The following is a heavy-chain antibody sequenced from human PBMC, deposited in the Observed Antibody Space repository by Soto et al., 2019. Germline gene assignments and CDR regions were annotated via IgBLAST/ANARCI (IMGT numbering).Heavy chain of an antibody. J-gene: IGHJ6*02. D-gene: IGHD3-3*01. CDR3: ARVLSWASYYDFWSGYYNYYYYGMDV. Sequence: QVQLVQSGAEVKKPGASVKVSCKASGYTFTSYDINWVRQATGQGLEWMGWMNPNSGNTGYAQKFQGRVNMTRNTSISTAYMELSSLRSEDTAVYYCARVLSWASYYDFWSGYYNYYYYGMDVWGQGTTVTVSS. CDR1: GYTFTSYD. V-gene: IGHV1-8*01. CDR2: MNPNSGNT.